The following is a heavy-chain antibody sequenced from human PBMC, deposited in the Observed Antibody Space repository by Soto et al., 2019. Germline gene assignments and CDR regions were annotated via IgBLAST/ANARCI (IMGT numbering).Heavy chain of an antibody. CDR1: GFSLSTTGMR. CDR3: VRSFYGKGDQNGED. J-gene: IGHJ4*02. Sequence: SGPTLVNPTQTLTLTCTFSGFSLSTTGMRVYWIRQPVGKALEWLARIDWDDDKFYSTSLKTRLSISTDTSKNQVLLTLANVDPLDTGTYYCVRSFYGKGDQNGEDWGPGTLVTVSS. D-gene: IGHD2-21*01. CDR2: IDWDDDK. V-gene: IGHV2-70*04.